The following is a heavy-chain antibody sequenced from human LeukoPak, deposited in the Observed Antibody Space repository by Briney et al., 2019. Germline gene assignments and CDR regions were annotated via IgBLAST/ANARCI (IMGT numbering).Heavy chain of an antibody. J-gene: IGHJ4*02. CDR2: VSYSGST. D-gene: IGHD7-27*01. Sequence: SETLSLTCTVSGGSISRFYWSWVRQPPGEGLEWIAYVSYSGSTDYNPSLKSRVTISIDTSKNHFSLRLSSVTAADTAVYYCAREAENWGTADASFDYWGQGTLVTVSS. CDR1: GGSISRFY. V-gene: IGHV4-59*01. CDR3: AREAENWGTADASFDY.